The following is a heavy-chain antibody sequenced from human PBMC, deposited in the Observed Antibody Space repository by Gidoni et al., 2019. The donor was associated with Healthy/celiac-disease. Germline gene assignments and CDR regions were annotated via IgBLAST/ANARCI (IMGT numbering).Heavy chain of an antibody. CDR1: GGSISSGDFS. Sequence: QVQLQESGPGLVTPSETLSLTCTVSGGSISSGDFSWSWIRQPPGKGPEWIGYIYYSGGTYYDPSLKSRVTLSVDTSKNQFSLKLSSVTAADTAVYYCARVRTTTMTVVFDYWGQGTLVTVSS. CDR2: IYYSGGT. CDR3: ARVRTTTMTVVFDY. J-gene: IGHJ4*02. D-gene: IGHD1-1*01. V-gene: IGHV4-30-4*01.